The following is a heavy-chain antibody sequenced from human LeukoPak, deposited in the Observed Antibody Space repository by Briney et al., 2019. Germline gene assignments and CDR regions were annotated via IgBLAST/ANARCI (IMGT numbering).Heavy chain of an antibody. CDR1: GGTFISYT. J-gene: IGHJ4*02. Sequence: SVEVSCKASGGTFISYTISWVRQAPGQGLEWMGRIIPILGIANYAQKFQGRVTITADKSTSTAYMELSSLRSEDTAVYYCARVDDISLFDYWGQGTLVTVSS. CDR2: IIPILGIA. CDR3: ARVDDISLFDY. D-gene: IGHD3-9*01. V-gene: IGHV1-69*02.